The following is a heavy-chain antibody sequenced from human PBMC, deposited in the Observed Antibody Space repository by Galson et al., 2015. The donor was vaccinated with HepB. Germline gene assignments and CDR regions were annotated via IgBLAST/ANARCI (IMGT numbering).Heavy chain of an antibody. J-gene: IGHJ6*03. V-gene: IGHV3-30*18. D-gene: IGHD4-11*01. CDR2: ISNDGSNK. CDR3: AKADYSNSDYYYYMDV. CDR1: GFTFTKYG. Sequence: SLRLSCAASGFTFTKYGMHWVRQAPGKGLEWVAVISNDGSNKYYVDSVKGRFTISRDNSKNTLYLQVNSLRPEDTAVYYCAKADYSNSDYYYYMDVWGKGTTVTVSS.